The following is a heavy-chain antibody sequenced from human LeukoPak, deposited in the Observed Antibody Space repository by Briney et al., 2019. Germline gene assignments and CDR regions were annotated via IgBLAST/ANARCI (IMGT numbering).Heavy chain of an antibody. CDR1: GFTFSSYG. V-gene: IGHV3-30*18. J-gene: IGHJ4*02. D-gene: IGHD3-10*01. CDR2: ISYDGSNK. CDR3: AKLPAITMVRGVTKDY. Sequence: PGGSLRLSCAASGFTFSSYGMHWVRQAPGKGLEWVAVISYDGSNKYYADPVKGRFTISRGNSKNTLYLQMNSLRAEDTAVYYCAKLPAITMVRGVTKDYWGQGTLVTVSS.